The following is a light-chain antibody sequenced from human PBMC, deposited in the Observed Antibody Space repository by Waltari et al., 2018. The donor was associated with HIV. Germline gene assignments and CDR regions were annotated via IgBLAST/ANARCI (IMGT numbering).Light chain of an antibody. Sequence: QSVLTQPPSVSAAPGQKVTIYCSGSSSNIGNHYVPWYKQLPGTAPKLLIYDNNNRPSGIPDRFSGSKSGTSATLGITGLQTGDEADYYCGTWDSSLSAGLFGGGTKLTVL. CDR3: GTWDSSLSAGL. V-gene: IGLV1-51*01. CDR2: DNN. CDR1: SSNIGNHY. J-gene: IGLJ2*01.